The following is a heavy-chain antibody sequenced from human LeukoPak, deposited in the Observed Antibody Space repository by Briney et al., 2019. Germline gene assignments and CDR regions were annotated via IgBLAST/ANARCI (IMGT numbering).Heavy chain of an antibody. CDR3: ARLGSGGSSWPYYFDY. V-gene: IGHV4-59*08. Sequence: SETLSLTCTVSGGSISSYYWSWIRQPPGKGLEWIGYIYYSGSTNYNPSLKSRVTISVDTSKNQFSLKLSSVTAADTAVYYYARLGSGGSSWPYYFDYWGQGTLVTVSS. CDR1: GGSISSYY. D-gene: IGHD6-13*01. J-gene: IGHJ4*02. CDR2: IYYSGST.